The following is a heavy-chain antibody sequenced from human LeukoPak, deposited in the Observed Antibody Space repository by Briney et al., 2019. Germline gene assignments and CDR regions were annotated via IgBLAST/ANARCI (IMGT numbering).Heavy chain of an antibody. V-gene: IGHV3-73*01. D-gene: IGHD1-14*01. CDR3: ARVQGGGFRTADY. CDR2: IRSKTNSYAT. Sequence: GGSLRLSCAASGFTFSGSAMYWVRQASGKGLEWVGHIRSKTNSYATIYAASVKGRFTISRDNSKNTLFLQMNSLRGEDTAMYHCARVQGGGFRTADYWGQGTLVTVSS. CDR1: GFTFSGSA. J-gene: IGHJ4*02.